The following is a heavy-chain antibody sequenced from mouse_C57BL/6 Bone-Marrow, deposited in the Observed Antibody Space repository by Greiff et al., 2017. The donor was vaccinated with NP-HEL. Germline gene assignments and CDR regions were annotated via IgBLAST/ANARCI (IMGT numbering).Heavy chain of an antibody. D-gene: IGHD2-4*01. CDR2: IDPENGDT. CDR1: GFNIKDDY. Sequence: VQLQQSGAELVRPGASVKLSCTASGFNIKDDYMHWVKQRPEQGLEWIGWIDPENGDTEYASKFQGKATITADTSSNTAYLPLSSLTSEDTAVYYCTTFEIYYDYEWFAYWGQGTLVTVAA. V-gene: IGHV14-4*01. CDR3: TTFEIYYDYEWFAY. J-gene: IGHJ3*01.